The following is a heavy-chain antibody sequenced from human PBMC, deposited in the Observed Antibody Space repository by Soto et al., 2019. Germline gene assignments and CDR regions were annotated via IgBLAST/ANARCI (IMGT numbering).Heavy chain of an antibody. D-gene: IGHD3-22*01. Sequence: GASVKVSCKASGYTFTSYGISWVRQAPGQGLEWTGWISAYNGNTNYAQKLQGRVTMTTDTSTSTAYMELRSLRSDDTAVYYCARGFQTTYYYDSSGSHVAFDIWGQGTMVTVSS. CDR3: ARGFQTTYYYDSSGSHVAFDI. V-gene: IGHV1-18*01. CDR2: ISAYNGNT. J-gene: IGHJ3*02. CDR1: GYTFTSYG.